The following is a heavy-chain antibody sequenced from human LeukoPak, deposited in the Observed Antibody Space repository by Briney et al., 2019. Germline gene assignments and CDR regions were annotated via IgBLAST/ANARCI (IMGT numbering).Heavy chain of an antibody. Sequence: GGSLRLSCAASGFTFSSYNMNWVRQAPGKGLEWVSYISSSSTIYYADSVKGRFTISRDNAKNSLYLQMNSLRAEDTAVYYCARDLGFWSGPDAFDIWGQGTMVTVSS. CDR2: ISSSSTI. CDR3: ARDLGFWSGPDAFDI. D-gene: IGHD3-3*01. V-gene: IGHV3-48*01. J-gene: IGHJ3*02. CDR1: GFTFSSYN.